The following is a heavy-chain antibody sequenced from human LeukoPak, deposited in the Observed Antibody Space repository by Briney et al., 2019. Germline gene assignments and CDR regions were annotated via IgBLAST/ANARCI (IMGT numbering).Heavy chain of an antibody. Sequence: ASVKVSCKASGGTFSSYAISWVRQAPGQGLEWMGRIIPILGIANYTQKFQGRVTITADKSTSTAYMELSSLRSEDTAVYYCARPDAPPRHGDSDYFDYWGQGTLVTVSS. CDR2: IIPILGIA. J-gene: IGHJ4*02. CDR1: GGTFSSYA. D-gene: IGHD4-17*01. V-gene: IGHV1-69*04. CDR3: ARPDAPPRHGDSDYFDY.